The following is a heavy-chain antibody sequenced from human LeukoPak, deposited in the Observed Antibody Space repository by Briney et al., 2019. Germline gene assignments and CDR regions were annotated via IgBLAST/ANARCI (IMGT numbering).Heavy chain of an antibody. CDR2: IYSGGST. J-gene: IGHJ4*02. V-gene: IGHV3-53*01. CDR3: AKVGAAIVVVTAADY. CDR1: GFTVSSNY. D-gene: IGHD2-21*02. Sequence: GGSLRLSCAASGFTVSSNYMSWVRQAPGKGLEWVSVIYSGGSTYYADSVKGRFTISRDNSKNTLYLQMNSLRAEDTAVYYCAKVGAAIVVVTAADYWGQGTLVTVSS.